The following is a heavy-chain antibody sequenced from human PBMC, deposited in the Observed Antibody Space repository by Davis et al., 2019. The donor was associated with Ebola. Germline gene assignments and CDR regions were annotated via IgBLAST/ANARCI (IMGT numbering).Heavy chain of an antibody. V-gene: IGHV4-4*02. CDR1: GGSISSSNW. CDR2: IYHSGST. D-gene: IGHD1-14*01. CDR3: APIPGTWFDP. Sequence: GSLRLSCAVSGGSISSSNWWSWVRQPPGKGLEWIGEIYHSGSTYYNPSLKSRVTISVDTSKNQFSLKLSSVTATDTAVYYCAPIPGTWFDPWGQGTLVTVSS. J-gene: IGHJ5*02.